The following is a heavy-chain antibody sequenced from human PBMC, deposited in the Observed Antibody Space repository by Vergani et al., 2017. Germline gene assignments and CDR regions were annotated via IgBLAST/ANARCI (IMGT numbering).Heavy chain of an antibody. D-gene: IGHD2-15*01. V-gene: IGHV3-30*02. J-gene: IGHJ4*02. CDR1: GFTFNSYG. CDR2: IRSDESRR. CDR3: AKEGGGYCSGGTCYPEY. Sequence: VQLVESGGGLVKPGGSLRLSCAASGFTFNSYGMHWVRQAPGKGLEWVASIRSDESRRYYGDSMEGPFTISRDNSKNTLYLQIKSLRPEDTAVYYCAKEGGGYCSGGTCYPEYWGQGTLVIVSS.